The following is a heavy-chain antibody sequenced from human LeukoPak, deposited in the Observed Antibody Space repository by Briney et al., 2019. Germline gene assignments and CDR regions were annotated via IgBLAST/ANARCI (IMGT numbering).Heavy chain of an antibody. D-gene: IGHD3-22*01. CDR3: ASGRRDSRGYYYFDY. Sequence: GGSLRPSCAASGFTFSNYGMHWVRQAPGKGLEWVAVIWYDGSNKYYADSVKGRFTISRDNSKNTLYLQMNSLRAEDTAVYYCASGRRDSRGYYYFDYWGQGTLVTVSS. CDR1: GFTFSNYG. J-gene: IGHJ4*02. V-gene: IGHV3-33*01. CDR2: IWYDGSNK.